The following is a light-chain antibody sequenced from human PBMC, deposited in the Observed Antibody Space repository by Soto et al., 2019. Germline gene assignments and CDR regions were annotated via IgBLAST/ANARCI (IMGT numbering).Light chain of an antibody. V-gene: IGKV2-30*01. CDR2: EVS. J-gene: IGKJ4*01. CDR3: MQGTHWPLT. CDR1: QSLLFFNGITY. Sequence: EVVLTQSPLSLPFTVGQPATVSCRSSQSLLFFNGITYLTWFHQRPGQPPRRLISEVSNRDSGVPDRFSGSGSGTDFTLEISRGEAEDVGLLYCMQGTHWPLTFGGGTRVEIK.